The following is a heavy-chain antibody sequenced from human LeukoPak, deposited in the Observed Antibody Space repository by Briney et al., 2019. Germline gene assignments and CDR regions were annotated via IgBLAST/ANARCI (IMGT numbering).Heavy chain of an antibody. V-gene: IGHV3-23*01. Sequence: GGSLRLSCVGSGFTLRSHAMSWVRQALEKGLEFVSGIYENGGTTYYADSVKGRFSISRDNSKNTLYLQMDSLRGEDTAVYYCAKDFRIGYSAHFDYWGQGALVTVSS. CDR3: AKDFRIGYSAHFDY. D-gene: IGHD2-21*01. CDR1: GFTLRSHA. J-gene: IGHJ4*02. CDR2: IYENGGTT.